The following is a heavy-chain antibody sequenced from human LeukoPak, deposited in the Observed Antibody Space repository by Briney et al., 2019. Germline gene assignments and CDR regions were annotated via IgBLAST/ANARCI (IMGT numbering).Heavy chain of an antibody. CDR2: INPSGGST. CDR1: GYTFTGYY. J-gene: IGHJ4*02. D-gene: IGHD6-19*01. Sequence: ASVKVSCKASGYTFTGYYMHWVRQAPGQGLEWMGIINPSGGSTSYAQKFQGRVTMTRDTSTSTVYMELSSLRSEDTAVYYCARASVAGRHFDYWGQGTLVTVSS. V-gene: IGHV1-46*01. CDR3: ARASVAGRHFDY.